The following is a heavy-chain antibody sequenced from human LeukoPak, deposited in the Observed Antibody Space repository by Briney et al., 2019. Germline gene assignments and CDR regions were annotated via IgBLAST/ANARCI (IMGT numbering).Heavy chain of an antibody. CDR1: GFTFSSYG. V-gene: IGHV3-30*02. J-gene: IGHJ4*02. Sequence: GGSLTLSCAGSGFTFSSYGIHWVRQAPGKGLEWVTFIRYDGSNVQYADSVQGRFTISRDNSKNTVYLQMNSLRVEDSGLYYCAKDWNYGSYFDYWGQGTLVTVSS. D-gene: IGHD1-7*01. CDR2: IRYDGSNV. CDR3: AKDWNYGSYFDY.